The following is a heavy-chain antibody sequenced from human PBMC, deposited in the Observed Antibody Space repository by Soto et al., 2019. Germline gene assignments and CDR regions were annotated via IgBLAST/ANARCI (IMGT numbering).Heavy chain of an antibody. Sequence: PSEALSRTPTVSVNSVCSGSYYWSWIRQPLGKGLEWIGYIYYSGNTDYNPSLRGRATISVDKAKNHFSLKLSSVTAADTAVYYCARARDDYHFWSGPSYGMDV. J-gene: IGHJ6*01. V-gene: IGHV4-61*03. CDR3: ARARDDYHFWSGPSYGMDV. D-gene: IGHD3-3*01. CDR2: IYYSGNT. CDR1: VNSVCSGSYY.